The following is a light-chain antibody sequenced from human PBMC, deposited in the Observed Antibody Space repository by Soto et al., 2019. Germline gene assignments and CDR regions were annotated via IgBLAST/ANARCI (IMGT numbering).Light chain of an antibody. CDR2: AAS. J-gene: IGKJ1*01. CDR1: QTISSY. CDR3: QQTYNPPWT. Sequence: DIQMTQSPSSLSASVGDRVTITCRASQTISSYLNWYQQKPGKAPRLLISAASSLQSGVPSRFSGSGSAADFALTVSNLQPADTASYYCQQTYNPPWTFGQGTKVDIK. V-gene: IGKV1-39*01.